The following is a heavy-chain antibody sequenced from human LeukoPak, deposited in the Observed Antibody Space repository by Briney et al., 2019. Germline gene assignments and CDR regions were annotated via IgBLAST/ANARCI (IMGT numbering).Heavy chain of an antibody. V-gene: IGHV3-23*01. D-gene: IGHD1-26*01. CDR1: GFTFSSCA. CDR2: IIDSGNSI. J-gene: IGHJ4*02. CDR3: AKDPIFSGSYGVFDY. Sequence: GGSLRLSCAASGFTFSSCAMSWVRQAPGKGLEWVSTIIDSGNSIYYADSVEGWFTISRDNSKNTLYLQMNSLRAGDTAVYYCAKDPIFSGSYGVFDYWGQGTLVTVSS.